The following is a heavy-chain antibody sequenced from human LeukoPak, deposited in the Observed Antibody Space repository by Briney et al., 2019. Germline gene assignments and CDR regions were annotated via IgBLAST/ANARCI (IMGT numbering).Heavy chain of an antibody. CDR1: GGSISSGSYY. CDR3: ARGLRDGYSGYEPPLD. J-gene: IGHJ4*02. V-gene: IGHV4-61*01. D-gene: IGHD5-12*01. Sequence: ETLSLTCTVSGGSISSGSYYWSWIRQPPGKGLEWIGYLYYSGSTNYNPSLKSRVTISVDTSKNQFSLKLRSVTAADTAVYYCARGLRDGYSGYEPPLDWGQGTLVTVSS. CDR2: LYYSGST.